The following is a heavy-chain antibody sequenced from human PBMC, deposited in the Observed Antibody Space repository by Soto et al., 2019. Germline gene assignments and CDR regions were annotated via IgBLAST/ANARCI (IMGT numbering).Heavy chain of an antibody. CDR3: ARYYYDTSGYYYDY. CDR1: GGSISSGGYY. V-gene: IGHV4-31*03. D-gene: IGHD3-22*01. Sequence: SETLSLTCTVSGGSISSGGYYCNWIRQHPGKGLEWIGYIYYSGSTYYNPSLKSRVTISVDPSKNQFSLTLKSVTAADTAVYYCARYYYDTSGYYYDYWGQGSLVTVSS. J-gene: IGHJ4*02. CDR2: IYYSGST.